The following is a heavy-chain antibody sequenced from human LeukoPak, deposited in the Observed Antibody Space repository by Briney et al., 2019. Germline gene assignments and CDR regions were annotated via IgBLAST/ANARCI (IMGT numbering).Heavy chain of an antibody. J-gene: IGHJ4*02. CDR3: ARALYGDYGGVDY. D-gene: IGHD4-17*01. CDR1: GLTFSDYY. V-gene: IGHV3-11*06. CDR2: ISSSSYT. Sequence: KPGGSLRLSCAASGLTFSDYYMSWIRQAPGKGLEWVSYISSSSYTNYADSVKGRFTISRDNAKNSLYLQMNSLRAEDTAVYYCARALYGDYGGVDYWGQGTLVTVSS.